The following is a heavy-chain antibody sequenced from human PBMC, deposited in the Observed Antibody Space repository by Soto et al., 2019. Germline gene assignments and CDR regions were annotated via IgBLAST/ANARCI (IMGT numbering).Heavy chain of an antibody. CDR2: ISTYNGDT. D-gene: IGHD2-15*01. J-gene: IGHJ6*02. CDR3: ARAGAAPYYYYGMDV. Sequence: QVQLVQSGAEVRKPGASVKVSYKASGYTFSTSGMSWLRQAPGQGLEWMGWISTYNGDTNDAPKFQDRVAMTSDTSTSTVYMELRSLRSGDTAVYYCARAGAAPYYYYGMDVWGQGTRVTVSS. CDR1: GYTFSTSG. V-gene: IGHV1-18*01.